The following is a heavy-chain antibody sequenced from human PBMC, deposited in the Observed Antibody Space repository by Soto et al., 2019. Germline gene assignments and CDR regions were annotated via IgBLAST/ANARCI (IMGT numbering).Heavy chain of an antibody. D-gene: IGHD1-26*01. V-gene: IGHV1-3*01. CDR1: GYTFTSYA. CDR2: INAGNGNT. Sequence: ASVEVSCKASGYTFTSYAMHWVRQAPGQRLEWMGWINAGNGNTKYSQKFQGRVTITRDTSASTAYMELSSLRSEDTAVYYCARPIVGATLGDYYYYGMDVWGQGTTVTV. CDR3: ARPIVGATLGDYYYYGMDV. J-gene: IGHJ6*02.